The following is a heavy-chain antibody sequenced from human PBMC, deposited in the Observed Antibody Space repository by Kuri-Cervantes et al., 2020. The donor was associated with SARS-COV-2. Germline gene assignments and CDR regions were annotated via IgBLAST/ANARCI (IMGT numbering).Heavy chain of an antibody. V-gene: IGHV1-69*13. D-gene: IGHD6-19*01. CDR3: ARGMIAVAGRTYYFDY. Sequence: SVKVSCKASGGTFSSYAISWVRQAPGQGLEWMGGIIPIFGTANYAQKFQGRVTITADESTSTAYMELSSLRSEDTAVCYCARGMIAVAGRTYYFDYWGQGTLVTVSS. CDR1: GGTFSSYA. CDR2: IIPIFGTA. J-gene: IGHJ4*02.